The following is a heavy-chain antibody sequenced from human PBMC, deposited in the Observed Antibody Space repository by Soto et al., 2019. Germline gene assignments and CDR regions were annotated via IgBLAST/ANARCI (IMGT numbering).Heavy chain of an antibody. CDR3: RRSSRYSTDV. CDR1: GDSIRSSSY. V-gene: IGHV4-39*01. J-gene: IGHJ6*02. D-gene: IGHD6-13*01. Sequence: QLQLQESGQGLVKPSETLSLTCTVSGDSIRSSSYWGWIRQPPGKGLEWIGSFYSTGNTYYNPSLNSQVTISVDTSKNQFSLTVISVTAADTAVYYCRRSSRYSTDVWGQGTTVTVSS. CDR2: FYSTGNT.